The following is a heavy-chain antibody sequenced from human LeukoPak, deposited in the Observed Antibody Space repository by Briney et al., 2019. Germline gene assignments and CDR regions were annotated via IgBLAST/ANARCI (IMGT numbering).Heavy chain of an antibody. Sequence: SETLSLTCTVSGVSISSSSYYWGWIRQPPGKGLEWIGNIYYSGSTYYNPSLKSRVTISVDTSKKQFSLKLASVTVADTAVYYCNRLFDYWGQGTLVTVSS. D-gene: IGHD2/OR15-2a*01. CDR1: GVSISSSSYY. V-gene: IGHV4-39*01. J-gene: IGHJ4*02. CDR2: IYYSGST. CDR3: NRLFDY.